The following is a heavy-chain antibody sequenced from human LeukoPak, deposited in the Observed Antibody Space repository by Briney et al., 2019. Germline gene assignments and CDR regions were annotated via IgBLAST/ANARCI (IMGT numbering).Heavy chain of an antibody. CDR1: GYTFTSYY. Sequence: ASVKVSCKASGYTFTSYYTHWVRQAPGQGLEWMGIINPSGGSTSYAQKFQGRVTMTRDMSTSTVYMELSSLRSEDTAVYYCARVRYYDSSGYSDVYFDYWGQGTLVTVSS. CDR3: ARVRYYDSSGYSDVYFDY. CDR2: INPSGGST. V-gene: IGHV1-46*01. J-gene: IGHJ4*02. D-gene: IGHD3-22*01.